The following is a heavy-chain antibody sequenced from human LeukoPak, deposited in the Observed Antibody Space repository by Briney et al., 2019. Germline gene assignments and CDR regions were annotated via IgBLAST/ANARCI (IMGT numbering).Heavy chain of an antibody. D-gene: IGHD6-13*01. CDR2: ISSSSSYI. CDR1: GFTFSSYS. V-gene: IGHV3-21*01. CDR3: ARDGYSSSWYGGDGYNWFDP. Sequence: SGRSLRLSCAASGFTFSSYSMNSVRQGPGKGLEWVSSISSSSSYIYYADSVKGRFTISRDNAKNSLYLQMNSLRAEDTAVYYCARDGYSSSWYGGDGYNWFDPWGQGTLVTVSS. J-gene: IGHJ5*02.